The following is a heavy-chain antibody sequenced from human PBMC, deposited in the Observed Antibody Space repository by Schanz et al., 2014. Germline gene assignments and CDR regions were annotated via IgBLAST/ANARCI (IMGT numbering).Heavy chain of an antibody. CDR1: GYPFTNYA. CDR2: INPSGGST. Sequence: QVQLVQSGSELKKPGASVKVSCKASGYPFTNYAINWVRQAPGQGLEWMGVINPSGGSTIYAQKFQGRVTMTRDTSTSTVYMELSSLRSEDTAVYYCARGTRVRTTDFWSGLYYFDYWGQGTLVTVSS. J-gene: IGHJ4*02. D-gene: IGHD3-3*01. CDR3: ARGTRVRTTDFWSGLYYFDY. V-gene: IGHV1-46*01.